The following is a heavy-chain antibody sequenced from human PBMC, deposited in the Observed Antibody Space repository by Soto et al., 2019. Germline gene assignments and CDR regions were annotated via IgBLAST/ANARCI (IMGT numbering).Heavy chain of an antibody. CDR1: GFIFSNYA. J-gene: IGHJ4*02. D-gene: IGHD2-15*01. Sequence: EVQLLESGGGLVQPGGSLRLSCAPSGFIFSNYAMSWVRQARGKGLEWVSAISGSGADTYYPESVKGRFTICRDNFKNPLYLQMNSLRAEDTAVYYCAKDTGRGRGSVFDYWGQGTLVTVSS. CDR3: AKDTGRGRGSVFDY. V-gene: IGHV3-23*01. CDR2: ISGSGADT.